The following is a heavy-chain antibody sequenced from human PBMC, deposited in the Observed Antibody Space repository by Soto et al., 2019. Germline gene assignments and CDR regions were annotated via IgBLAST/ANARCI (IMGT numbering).Heavy chain of an antibody. D-gene: IGHD2-8*02. V-gene: IGHV3-23*01. CDR1: GFTCSSYD. CDR2: ILVGGNT. Sequence: GGSLSLSCAASGFTCSSYDMSWVRQAPGKGLEWVSTILVGGNTYYADSVKGRFTISRDNSKNTLYLQMNSLTAGDTAVYYCAKATATGGGAFDICGQGTMVTVSS. J-gene: IGHJ3*02. CDR3: AKATATGGGAFDI.